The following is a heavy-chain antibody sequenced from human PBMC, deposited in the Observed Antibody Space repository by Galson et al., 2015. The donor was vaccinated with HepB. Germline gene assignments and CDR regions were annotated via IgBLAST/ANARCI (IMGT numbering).Heavy chain of an antibody. Sequence: SVKVSCKASGGTFSSYTISWVRQAPGQGLEWMGRIIPILGIANYAQKFQGRVTITADKSTSTAYVELSSLRSEDTAVYYCARVTGGSYSGMHDAFDIWGQGTMVTVSS. CDR3: ARVTGGSYSGMHDAFDI. CDR2: IIPILGIA. D-gene: IGHD1-26*01. V-gene: IGHV1-69*02. CDR1: GGTFSSYT. J-gene: IGHJ3*02.